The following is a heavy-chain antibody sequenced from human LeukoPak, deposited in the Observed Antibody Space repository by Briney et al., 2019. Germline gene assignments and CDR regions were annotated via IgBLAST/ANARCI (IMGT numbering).Heavy chain of an antibody. D-gene: IGHD2-2*02. J-gene: IGHJ5*02. CDR3: ARSRGYCSGTSCYMGLDWFDP. CDR2: ISAYNGNT. Sequence: GASVKVSCKASGYTFTSYGISWVRQAPGQGLEWMGWISAYNGNTNYAQKLQGRVTMTTDTSTSTAYMELRSLRSDDTAVYYCARSRGYCSGTSCYMGLDWFDPWGQGTLVTVSS. V-gene: IGHV1-18*01. CDR1: GYTFTSYG.